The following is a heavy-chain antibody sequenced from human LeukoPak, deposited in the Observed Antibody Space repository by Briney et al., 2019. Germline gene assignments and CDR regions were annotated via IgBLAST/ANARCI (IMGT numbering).Heavy chain of an antibody. CDR1: GFTFSNYW. CDR2: IKSDGSST. Sequence: GGSLRLSCAASGFTFSNYWMHWVRQAPGKGLVWVSRIKSDGSSTCYADSVKGRFTISRDNTKNTLYLQMNNLRAEDTAVYYCAPYYTVTTGYWGQGTLVTVSS. V-gene: IGHV3-74*01. D-gene: IGHD4-17*01. CDR3: APYYTVTTGY. J-gene: IGHJ4*02.